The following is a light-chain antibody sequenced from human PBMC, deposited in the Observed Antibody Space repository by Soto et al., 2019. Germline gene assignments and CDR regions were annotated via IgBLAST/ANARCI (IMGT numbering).Light chain of an antibody. CDR1: HPISNY. V-gene: IGKV1-39*01. CDR3: QQTYATPIT. J-gene: IGKJ5*01. CDR2: GAS. Sequence: DIPMTQSPSSLSASVGDRVTITCRASHPISNYLNWYQHRPGKAPKLLIYGASTLQSGVPSRFSGSESGTDFTLTITSLQPEDCATYYCQQTYATPITFGEGTRLVIK.